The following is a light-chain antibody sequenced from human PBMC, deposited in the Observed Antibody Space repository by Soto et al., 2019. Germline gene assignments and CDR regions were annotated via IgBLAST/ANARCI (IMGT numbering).Light chain of an antibody. CDR3: QHYGDSRT. Sequence: ELVVTQSPGTLSLSPGERATLSCRASQRISSSFLAWYQQKPGQAPRLLMYAAASRAAGTPDRFSGSGSGTDFTLTISRLEPEDFAVYFCQHYGDSRTFGQGTKVAIK. CDR1: QRISSSF. V-gene: IGKV3-20*01. J-gene: IGKJ1*01. CDR2: AAA.